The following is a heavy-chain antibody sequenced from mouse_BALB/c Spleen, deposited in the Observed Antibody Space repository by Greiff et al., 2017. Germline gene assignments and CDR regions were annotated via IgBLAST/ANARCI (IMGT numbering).Heavy chain of an antibody. D-gene: IGHD2-1*01. CDR2: ISYSGST. V-gene: IGHV3-2*02. CDR3: ASYYGNRYYFDY. CDR1: GYSITSDYA. J-gene: IGHJ2*01. Sequence: EVKLQESGPGLVKPSQSLSLTCTVTGYSITSDYAWNWIRQFPGNKLEWMGYISYSGSTSYNPSLKSRISITRDTSKNQFFLQLNSVTTEDTATYYCASYYGNRYYFDYWGQGTTLTVSS.